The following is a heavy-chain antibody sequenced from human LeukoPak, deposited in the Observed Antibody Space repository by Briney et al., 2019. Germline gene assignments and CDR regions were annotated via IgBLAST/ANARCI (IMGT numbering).Heavy chain of an antibody. D-gene: IGHD7-27*01. V-gene: IGHV4-4*02. Sequence: SETLSLTSAVSGGTISSGNWWSWVRQPPGKGLEWIGEIYHSGSTNYNPSLKSRVTISVDKSKNQFSLKLSSVTAADTAVYYCARKKAGEPFFDYWGQGTLVTVSS. CDR3: ARKKAGEPFFDY. CDR1: GGTISSGNW. J-gene: IGHJ4*02. CDR2: IYHSGST.